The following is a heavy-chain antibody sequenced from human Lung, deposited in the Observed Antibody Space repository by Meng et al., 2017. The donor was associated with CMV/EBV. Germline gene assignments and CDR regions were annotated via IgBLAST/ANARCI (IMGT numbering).Heavy chain of an antibody. J-gene: IGHJ6*02. CDR2: ISSSSSYI. Sequence: GESXKISCAASGFTFSSYSMNWVRQAPGKGLEWVSSISSSSSYIYYADSVKGRFTISRDNAKNSLYLQMNSLRAEDTAVYYCARDRGVSYDDDYYYYGMDVWXQGTTVTVSS. D-gene: IGHD1-26*01. CDR1: GFTFSSYS. CDR3: ARDRGVSYDDDYYYYGMDV. V-gene: IGHV3-21*01.